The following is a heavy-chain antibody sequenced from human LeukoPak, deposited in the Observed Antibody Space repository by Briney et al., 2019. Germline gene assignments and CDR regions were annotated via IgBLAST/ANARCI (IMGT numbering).Heavy chain of an antibody. CDR2: ISSSSSTI. Sequence: GGSLRLSCAASGFTFSSYAMNWVRQAPGKGLEWVSYISSSSSTIYYADSVKGRFTISRDNAKSSLYLQMHSLRAEDTAVYYCARAEYSSSYYFDYWGQGALVTVSS. D-gene: IGHD6-6*01. J-gene: IGHJ4*02. V-gene: IGHV3-48*01. CDR3: ARAEYSSSYYFDY. CDR1: GFTFSSYA.